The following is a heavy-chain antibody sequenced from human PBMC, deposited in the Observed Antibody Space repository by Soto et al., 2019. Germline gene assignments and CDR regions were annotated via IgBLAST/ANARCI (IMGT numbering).Heavy chain of an antibody. J-gene: IGHJ4*02. Sequence: PSETLSLTCTVSGGSISSSSYYWGWIRQPPGKGLEWIGSIYYSGSTYYNPSLKSRVTISVDTSKNQFSLKLSSVTAADTAVYYCATQRVYSRTSDYWGQGTLVTVSS. CDR1: GGSISSSSYY. D-gene: IGHD6-13*01. V-gene: IGHV4-39*01. CDR2: IYYSGST. CDR3: ATQRVYSRTSDY.